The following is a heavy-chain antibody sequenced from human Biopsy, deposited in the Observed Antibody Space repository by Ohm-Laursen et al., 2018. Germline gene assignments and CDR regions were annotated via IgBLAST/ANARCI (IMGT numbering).Heavy chain of an antibody. J-gene: IGHJ3*01. V-gene: IGHV4-59*01. CDR3: ARLYRLDDYWNDDPPDAFDV. Sequence: SETLSLTCTVSGGSITDDYWSWIRQSPGKGLEWIGIISKGGDTTYNPSLRGRVAISVDTSKNQFSLKLSSVTAADTAIFFCARLYRLDDYWNDDPPDAFDVWGQGTRVTVSS. CDR1: GGSITDDY. CDR2: ISKGGDT. D-gene: IGHD1-1*01.